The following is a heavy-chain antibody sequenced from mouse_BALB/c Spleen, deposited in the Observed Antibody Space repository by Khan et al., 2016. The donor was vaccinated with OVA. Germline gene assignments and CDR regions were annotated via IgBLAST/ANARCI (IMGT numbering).Heavy chain of an antibody. CDR1: GYSITSDYA. V-gene: IGHV3-2*02. Sequence: VQLKQSGPGLVKPSQSLSLTCTVTGYSITSDYAWNWIRQFPGNKLEWMGFIGYSGNTKYNPSLKSRFSITRDTSKNQFFLQLNSVTTEDTATYYCARVYGGDFDYWGQGTSLTVSS. CDR3: ARVYGGDFDY. D-gene: IGHD2-10*02. J-gene: IGHJ2*02. CDR2: IGYSGNT.